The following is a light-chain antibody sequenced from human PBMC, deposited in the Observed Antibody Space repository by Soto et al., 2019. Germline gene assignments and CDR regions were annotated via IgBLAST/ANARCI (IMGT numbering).Light chain of an antibody. V-gene: IGLV4-69*01. Sequence: QPVLTQSPSASASLGASVKLTCTLSSGHSDYAIAWHQQQPEKGPRYLMKLTTDGSHTNGDGIPDRFSGPSSGAERYLTISSLQSEDEADYYCQTWGSGIVVFGGGTKVTVL. J-gene: IGLJ2*01. CDR3: QTWGSGIVV. CDR1: SGHSDYA. CDR2: LTTDGSH.